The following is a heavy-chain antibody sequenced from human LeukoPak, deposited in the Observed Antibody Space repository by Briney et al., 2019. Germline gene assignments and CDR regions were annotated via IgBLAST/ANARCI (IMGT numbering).Heavy chain of an antibody. CDR2: ISYDGSHK. J-gene: IGHJ4*02. Sequence: GGSLRLSCAASGFTFSSYGMHWVRQAPGKGLEWVAIISYDGSHKYYADSVKGRFTISRDNSKNTLYLQMNSLRAEDTAVYFCAKDGGRYRFDYWGQGTLVTVSS. CDR1: GFTFSSYG. V-gene: IGHV3-30*18. D-gene: IGHD3-16*02. CDR3: AKDGGRYRFDY.